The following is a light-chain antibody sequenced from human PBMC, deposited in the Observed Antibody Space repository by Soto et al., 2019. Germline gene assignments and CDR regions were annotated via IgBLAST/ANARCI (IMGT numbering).Light chain of an antibody. J-gene: IGKJ3*01. CDR3: QQLNSYTRT. Sequence: LPLTQSPSSLAASVVDRVSITCRAIQGISSYLAWYQQKPGKARKLLIYAASTLPSGAPSRFSGSGSATDGTITIISLKQEDVATYYCQQLNSYTRTFGPVTMVDI. V-gene: IGKV1-9*01. CDR2: AAS. CDR1: QGISSY.